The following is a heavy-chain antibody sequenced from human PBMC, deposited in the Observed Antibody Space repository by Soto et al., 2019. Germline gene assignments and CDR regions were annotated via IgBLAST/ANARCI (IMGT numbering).Heavy chain of an antibody. D-gene: IGHD6-13*01. CDR3: ARDRSRRGRIAAAGTGGYYFYGMDV. V-gene: IGHV3-11*05. CDR2: ISSSSSYT. J-gene: IGHJ6*02. Sequence: QVQLVESGGGLVKPGGSLRLSCAASGFTFSDYYMSWIRQAPGKGLEWVSYISSSSSYTNYADSVKGRFTISRDNAKNALYLQMNSLRAEDTAVYYCARDRSRRGRIAAAGTGGYYFYGMDVWGQGTTVTVSS. CDR1: GFTFSDYY.